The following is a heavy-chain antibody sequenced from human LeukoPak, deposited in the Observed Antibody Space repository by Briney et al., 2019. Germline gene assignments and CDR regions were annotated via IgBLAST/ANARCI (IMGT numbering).Heavy chain of an antibody. J-gene: IGHJ4*02. D-gene: IGHD2-8*01. CDR3: AKDLTAYCTNGICYERRSLFDY. Sequence: GGSLRLSCAASGFTFNNYAMNWVRQAPGKGLEWVSGINASGGSTNYAGSVKGRFTISRDNTKNTLYLLMNSLRAEDTAVYYCAKDLTAYCTNGICYERRSLFDYWGQGTLVTVSS. CDR1: GFTFNNYA. CDR2: INASGGST. V-gene: IGHV3-23*01.